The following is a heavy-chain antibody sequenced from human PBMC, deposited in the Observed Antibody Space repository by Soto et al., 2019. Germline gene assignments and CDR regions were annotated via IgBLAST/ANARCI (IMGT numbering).Heavy chain of an antibody. CDR1: GGSFSGYY. CDR2: ISHSGST. Sequence: LSLTCAVYGGSFSGYYCSWVRQPPGKGLEWIGEISHSGSTNYNSSLESRVTISVDTSKNQLFLKLSSVTAADTAVYYCVRALAAVQEWGQGTPVTVSS. J-gene: IGHJ4*02. CDR3: VRALAAVQE. V-gene: IGHV4-34*01. D-gene: IGHD6-13*01.